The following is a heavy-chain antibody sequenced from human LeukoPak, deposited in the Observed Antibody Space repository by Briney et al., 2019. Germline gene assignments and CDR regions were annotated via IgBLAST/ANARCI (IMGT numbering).Heavy chain of an antibody. V-gene: IGHV4-38-2*02. CDR2: IYHSGST. CDR3: AREGIAAQTYSYMDV. D-gene: IGHD6-6*01. CDR1: GYSISSGYY. Sequence: SETLSLTCTVSGYSISSGYYWGWIRQPPGKGLEWIGSIYHSGSTYYNPSLKSRVTISVDTSKNQFSLKLSSVTAADTAVYYCAREGIAAQTYSYMDVWGKGTTVTASS. J-gene: IGHJ6*03.